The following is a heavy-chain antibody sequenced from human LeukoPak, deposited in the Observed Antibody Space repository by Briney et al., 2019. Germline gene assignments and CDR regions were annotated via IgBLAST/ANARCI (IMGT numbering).Heavy chain of an antibody. CDR2: IKSKKDGATT. D-gene: IGHD6-19*01. V-gene: IGHV3-15*01. CDR1: GLTFSSYG. Sequence: GGSLRLSCAASGLTFSSYGMHWVRQAPGKGLEWVGRIKSKKDGATTDYAAPVKGRFTISRDDSKNTLFLQMNSLKTEDTAVYYCTTCPSSGWYGGSDYWGQGTLVTVSS. CDR3: TTCPSSGWYGGSDY. J-gene: IGHJ4*02.